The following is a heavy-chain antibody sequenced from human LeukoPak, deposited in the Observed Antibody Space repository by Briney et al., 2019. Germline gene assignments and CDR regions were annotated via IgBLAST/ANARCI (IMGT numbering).Heavy chain of an antibody. D-gene: IGHD1-26*01. CDR2: IDYSGNT. V-gene: IGHV4-59*12. J-gene: IGHJ3*02. CDR1: GDSISSYY. Sequence: SETLSLTCTVSGDSISSYYWSWIRQPPGKGLEWIGYIDYSGNTNYNPSLKSRVTISVDTSKNQFSLKLSSVTAADAAVYYCARVWELSDAFDIWGQGTMVTVSS. CDR3: ARVWELSDAFDI.